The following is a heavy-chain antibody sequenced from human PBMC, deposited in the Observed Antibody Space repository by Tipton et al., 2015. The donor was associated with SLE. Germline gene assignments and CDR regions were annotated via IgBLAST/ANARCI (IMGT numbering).Heavy chain of an antibody. CDR1: GYTFPSYG. CDR3: ARALDAFDI. J-gene: IGHJ3*02. Sequence: QLVQSGAEVKKPGASVKVSCKASGYTFPSYGISWVRQAPGQGLEWMGWMNPNSGNTGYAQKFQGRVTMTRNTSISTAYMELSSLRSEDTAVYYCARALDAFDIWGQGTMVTVSS. CDR2: MNPNSGNT. V-gene: IGHV1-8*02.